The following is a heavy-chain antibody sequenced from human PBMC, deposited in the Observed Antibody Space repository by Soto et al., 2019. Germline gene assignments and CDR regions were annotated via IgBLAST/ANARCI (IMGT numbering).Heavy chain of an antibody. V-gene: IGHV1-2*04. CDR1: GYTFTGPY. CDR2: ISPKTGET. CDR3: ARTRIQLWTPDY. J-gene: IGHJ4*02. Sequence: ASVKVSCKASGYTFTGPYIQWVRQAPGQGLEGMGWISPKTGETKYAQKFQGWVTITRDTSINTAYMEVNRLKSTDSAVYYCARTRIQLWTPDYWGQGTQVTVSS. D-gene: IGHD5-18*01.